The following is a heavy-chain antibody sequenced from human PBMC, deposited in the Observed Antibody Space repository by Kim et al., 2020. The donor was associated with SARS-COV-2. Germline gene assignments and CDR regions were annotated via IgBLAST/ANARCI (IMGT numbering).Heavy chain of an antibody. CDR3: ARWYSSSWSHYYYYGMDV. Sequence: GGSLRLSCAASGFTFSSYGMHWVRQAPGKGLVWVSRINSDGSSTSYADSVKGRFTISRDNAKNTLYLQMNSLRAEDTAVYYCARWYSSSWSHYYYYGMDVWGQGTTVTVSS. CDR1: GFTFSSYG. V-gene: IGHV3-74*01. D-gene: IGHD6-13*01. CDR2: INSDGSST. J-gene: IGHJ6*02.